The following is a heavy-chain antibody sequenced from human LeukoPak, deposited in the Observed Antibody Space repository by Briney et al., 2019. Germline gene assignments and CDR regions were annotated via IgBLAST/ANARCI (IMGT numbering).Heavy chain of an antibody. CDR1: GFTFGSYG. J-gene: IGHJ6*02. Sequence: GGSLRLSCAASGFTFGSYGMHWVRQAPGKGLEWVAVISYDGSNKYYADSVKGRFTISRDNSKNTLYLQMNSLRAEDTAVYYCAKAYSGSVYGMDVWGQGTTVTVSS. V-gene: IGHV3-30*18. CDR3: AKAYSGSVYGMDV. D-gene: IGHD3-10*01. CDR2: ISYDGSNK.